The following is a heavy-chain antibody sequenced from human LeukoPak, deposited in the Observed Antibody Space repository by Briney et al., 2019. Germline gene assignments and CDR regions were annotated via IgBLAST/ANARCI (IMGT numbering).Heavy chain of an antibody. V-gene: IGHV4-4*02. Sequence: SETLSLTCAVSGGSISSSNWWSWVRPPPGKGLEWIGEIYHSGSTNYNPSLKSRVTISVDKSKNQFSLKLSSVTAADTAVYYCARAQGPQYGDLPFFDYWGQGTLVTVSS. CDR2: IYHSGST. D-gene: IGHD4-17*01. J-gene: IGHJ4*02. CDR1: GGSISSSNW. CDR3: ARAQGPQYGDLPFFDY.